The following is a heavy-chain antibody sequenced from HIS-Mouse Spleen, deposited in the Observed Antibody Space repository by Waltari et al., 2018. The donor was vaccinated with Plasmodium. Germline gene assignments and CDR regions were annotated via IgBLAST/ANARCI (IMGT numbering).Heavy chain of an antibody. CDR2: IDWDDDK. D-gene: IGHD6-6*01. J-gene: IGHJ6*02. Sequence: QVTLRESGPALVKPTQPLTLTCTFSGFSLSTSGMCVTWIRQPPGTALEWLARIDWDDDKYYSTSLKTRLTISKDTSKNQVVLTMTNMDPVDTATYYCARTTYSSSSAKYYYYGMDVWGQGTTVTVSS. V-gene: IGHV2-70*15. CDR1: GFSLSTSGMC. CDR3: ARTTYSSSSAKYYYYGMDV.